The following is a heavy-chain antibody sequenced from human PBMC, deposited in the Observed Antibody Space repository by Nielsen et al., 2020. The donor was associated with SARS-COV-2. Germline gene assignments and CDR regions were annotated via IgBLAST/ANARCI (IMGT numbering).Heavy chain of an antibody. Sequence: GESLKISCAASGFTFNTYALNWVRQAQGKGREWVAYISASSANIHYAASVNGRFTVSRDNAKNSLYLQMNNLRDEDTAVYYCASDPSYASSWLHYFDFWGQGTLVTVSS. D-gene: IGHD5-12*01. J-gene: IGHJ4*02. V-gene: IGHV3-48*02. CDR3: ASDPSYASSWLHYFDF. CDR1: GFTFNTYA. CDR2: ISASSANI.